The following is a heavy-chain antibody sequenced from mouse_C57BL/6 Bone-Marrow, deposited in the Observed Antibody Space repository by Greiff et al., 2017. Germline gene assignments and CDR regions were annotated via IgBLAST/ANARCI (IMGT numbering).Heavy chain of an antibody. CDR1: GYSINSGYY. CDR3: AREGVF. Sequence: EVKVEESGPGLVKPSQSLSLTCSVTGYSINSGYYWNWIRQFPGNKLEWMGYISYDGSNNYNPSPKNRISITRDTSKNQFFLKLNSVTTEDTATYYCAREGVFWGQGTLVTVSA. V-gene: IGHV3-6*01. J-gene: IGHJ3*01. CDR2: ISYDGSN.